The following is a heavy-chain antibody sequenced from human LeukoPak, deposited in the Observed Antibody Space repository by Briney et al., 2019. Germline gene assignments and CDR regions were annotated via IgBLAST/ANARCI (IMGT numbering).Heavy chain of an antibody. CDR3: ARSKRVMITFGGVIAFNWFDP. V-gene: IGHV4-38-2*01. Sequence: SETLSLTCAVSGYSISSGYYWGWIRQPPGKGLEWIGSIYHSGSTYYNPSLKSRVTISVDTSKNQFSPKLSSVTAADTAVYYCARSKRVMITFGGVIAFNWFDPWGQGTLVTVSS. D-gene: IGHD3-16*02. J-gene: IGHJ5*02. CDR1: GYSISSGYY. CDR2: IYHSGST.